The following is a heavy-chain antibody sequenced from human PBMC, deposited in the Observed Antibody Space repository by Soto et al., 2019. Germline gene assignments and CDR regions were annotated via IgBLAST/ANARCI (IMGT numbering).Heavy chain of an antibody. CDR2: VYYTGFT. Sequence: QLQLQESGPGLVKPSETLSLTCTVSGDSISSSYYWGWVRQPPGKVLECIGAVYYTGFTYYNPSLTSRLTISLDTSKNQFSLRLSSVTAADTAIYYCARLPVVVIALGYFDPWGPGTLVTVSS. V-gene: IGHV4-39*01. J-gene: IGHJ5*02. CDR3: ARLPVVVIALGYFDP. D-gene: IGHD2-21*01. CDR1: GDSISSSYY.